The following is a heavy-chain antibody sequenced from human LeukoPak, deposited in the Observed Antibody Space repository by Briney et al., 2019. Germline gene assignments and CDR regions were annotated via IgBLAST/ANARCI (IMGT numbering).Heavy chain of an antibody. CDR1: GFTFNSYA. V-gene: IGHV3-64*01. CDR2: ITSNGGST. CDR3: ARGRSASCYDGFDI. D-gene: IGHD2-2*01. J-gene: IGHJ3*02. Sequence: GGSLRLSCAASGFTFNSYAMHWVRQGPGRGLEYVASITSNGGSTYYANSVKGRFTISRDNSKNTLYLQMDSLRAEDMALYYCARGRSASCYDGFDIWGQGTMVTVSS.